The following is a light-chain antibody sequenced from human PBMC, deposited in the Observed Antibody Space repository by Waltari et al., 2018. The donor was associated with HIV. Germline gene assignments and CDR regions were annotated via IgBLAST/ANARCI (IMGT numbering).Light chain of an antibody. CDR1: ALPKHY. J-gene: IGLJ2*01. Sequence: SYELPQPPSVSVSPGQTARITCSGDALPKHYAYWYQQKPGQAPGLVIYKDSERPSGIPERFSGSSSGTTVTLTISGVQAEDEADYYCQSADSSGTYVVFGGGTKLTVL. CDR3: QSADSSGTYVV. CDR2: KDS. V-gene: IGLV3-25*03.